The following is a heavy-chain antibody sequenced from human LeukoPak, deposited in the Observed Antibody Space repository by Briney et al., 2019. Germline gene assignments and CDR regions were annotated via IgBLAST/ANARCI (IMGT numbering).Heavy chain of an antibody. CDR1: GFTFSSYS. D-gene: IGHD6-19*01. CDR2: ISSSSSYI. V-gene: IGHV3-21*01. J-gene: IGHJ4*02. CDR3: AGGGLESSGFDY. Sequence: GGSLRLSCAASGFTFSSYSMNWVRQAPGKGLEWVSSISSSSSYIYYADSVKGRFTISRDNAKNSLYLQMNSLRAEDAAVYYCAGGGLESSGFDYWGQGTLVTVSS.